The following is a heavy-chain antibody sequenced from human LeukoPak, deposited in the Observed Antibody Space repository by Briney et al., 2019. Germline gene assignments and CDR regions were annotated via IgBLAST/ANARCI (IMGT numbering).Heavy chain of an antibody. CDR1: GFTFISYA. CDR2: ISGSGGST. D-gene: IGHD3-16*02. V-gene: IGHV3-23*01. CDR3: ARDNRRLGELSCLDY. J-gene: IGHJ4*02. Sequence: GESLKISCAASGFTFISYAMSWVRQAPGKGLEWVSAISGSGGSTYYADSVKGRFTISRDNSKNTLYLQMNSLRAEDTAVYYCARDNRRLGELSCLDYWGQGTLVTVSS.